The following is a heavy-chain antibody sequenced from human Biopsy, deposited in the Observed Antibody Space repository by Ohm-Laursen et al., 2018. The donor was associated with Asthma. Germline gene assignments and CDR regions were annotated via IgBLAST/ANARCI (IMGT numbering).Heavy chain of an antibody. CDR3: ARGLDYSGRSGFDY. CDR2: MSYDGSIK. V-gene: IGHV3-33*05. Sequence: SLRLSCTASGFTFSSYGMDWVRQAPGKGLEWVALMSYDGSIKDYADSVKGRFTISRDNSMNTLYLHMNSLRVEDTAVYYCARGLDYSGRSGFDYWGQGTLVAVSS. CDR1: GFTFSSYG. D-gene: IGHD3-10*01. J-gene: IGHJ4*02.